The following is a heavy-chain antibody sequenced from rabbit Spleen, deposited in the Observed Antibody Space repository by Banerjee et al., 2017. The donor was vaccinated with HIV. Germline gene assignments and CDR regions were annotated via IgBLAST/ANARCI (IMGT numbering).Heavy chain of an antibody. CDR3: AREKSGIVGYDL. CDR2: IATSSGNT. CDR1: GFTISSSYW. Sequence: QSLEESGGDLVKPGASLTLTCTASGFTISSSYWICWVRQAPGKGLEWIACIATSSGNTYYASWAKGRFTISKTSSTTVTLQMTSLTAADTATYFCAREKSGIVGYDLWGQGTLVTVS. J-gene: IGHJ4*01. D-gene: IGHD6-1*01. V-gene: IGHV1S40*01.